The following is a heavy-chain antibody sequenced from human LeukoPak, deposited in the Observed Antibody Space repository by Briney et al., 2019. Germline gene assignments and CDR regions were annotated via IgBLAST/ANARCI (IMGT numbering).Heavy chain of an antibody. CDR3: ARDYKSSCSGATCLYFDY. J-gene: IGHJ4*02. CDR2: ISAVNGDA. Sequence: ASVKVSCKTSGYNFVNYGVSWVRQAPGQGLEWMGWISAVNGDANSAHKFRGRLSMTMDTSTSTAYMELRSLGSDDTALYFCARDYKSSCSGATCLYFDYWGQGTLVTVSS. CDR1: GYNFVNYG. D-gene: IGHD2-15*01. V-gene: IGHV1-18*01.